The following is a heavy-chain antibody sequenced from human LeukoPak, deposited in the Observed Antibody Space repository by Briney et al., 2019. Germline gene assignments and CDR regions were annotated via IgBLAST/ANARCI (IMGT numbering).Heavy chain of an antibody. CDR1: GYDFTTYC. J-gene: IGHJ5*02. CDR3: ARGEYSSSSGNWFDR. CDR2: IYPADSDT. V-gene: IGHV5-51*01. D-gene: IGHD6-6*01. Sequence: GESLKISCKGSGYDFTTYCIGWVRQMPGKGLEWMGVIYPADSDTTYSPSFQGQVTISTDKSISTAYLQWSSLKASDTGMYYCARGEYSSSSGNWFDRWGQGTLVTVCS.